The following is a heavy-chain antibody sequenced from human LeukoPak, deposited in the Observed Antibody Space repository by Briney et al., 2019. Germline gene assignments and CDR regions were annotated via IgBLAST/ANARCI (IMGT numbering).Heavy chain of an antibody. Sequence: ASVKVSCKASGGTFSSYAISWVRQAPGQGLEWMGGIIPIFGTANYAQKFQGRVTITADESTSTAYMELSSLRSEDTAVYYCARVETYCSSTSCHDAFDIWGQGTVVTVPS. D-gene: IGHD2-2*01. CDR3: ARVETYCSSTSCHDAFDI. J-gene: IGHJ3*02. V-gene: IGHV1-69*13. CDR1: GGTFSSYA. CDR2: IIPIFGTA.